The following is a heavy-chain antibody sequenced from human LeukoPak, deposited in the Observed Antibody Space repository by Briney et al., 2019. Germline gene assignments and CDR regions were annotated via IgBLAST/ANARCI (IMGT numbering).Heavy chain of an antibody. Sequence: PGRSLRLSCAASGFTFSSYAMHWVRQAPGKGLEWVSAISGSGGSTYYADSVKGRFTISRDNSKNTLYLQMNSLRAEDTAVYYCAKVGIWDSAISGLDYWGQGTLVTVSS. CDR1: GFTFSSYA. D-gene: IGHD5-18*01. V-gene: IGHV3-23*01. CDR3: AKVGIWDSAISGLDY. CDR2: ISGSGGST. J-gene: IGHJ4*02.